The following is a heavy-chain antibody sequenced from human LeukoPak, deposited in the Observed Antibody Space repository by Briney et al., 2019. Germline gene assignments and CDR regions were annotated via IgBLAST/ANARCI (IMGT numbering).Heavy chain of an antibody. Sequence: PSETLSLTCAVYGGSFSGYYWSWLRQPPGKGLEWIGEINHSGSTNYNPSLKSRVTISVDTSKNQFSLKLSSVTAADTAVYYCARGLAKLTTGGGRPSVGDYWGQGTLVTVSS. D-gene: IGHD3-16*01. J-gene: IGHJ4*02. CDR1: GGSFSGYY. CDR2: INHSGST. V-gene: IGHV4-34*01. CDR3: ARGLAKLTTGGGRPSVGDY.